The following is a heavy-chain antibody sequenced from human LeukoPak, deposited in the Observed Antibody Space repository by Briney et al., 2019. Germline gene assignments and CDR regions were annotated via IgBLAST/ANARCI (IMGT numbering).Heavy chain of an antibody. Sequence: PSETLSLTCTVSGGSISSYYWSWIRQPPGKGLEWIGYVYYSGSTNYNPSLKSRVTISVDTSKNQFSLKLSSVTAADTAVYYCARGGYYYDSSGRNFDYWGQGTLVTVSS. CDR3: ARGGYYYDSSGRNFDY. CDR1: GGSISSYY. V-gene: IGHV4-59*12. D-gene: IGHD3-22*01. CDR2: VYYSGST. J-gene: IGHJ4*02.